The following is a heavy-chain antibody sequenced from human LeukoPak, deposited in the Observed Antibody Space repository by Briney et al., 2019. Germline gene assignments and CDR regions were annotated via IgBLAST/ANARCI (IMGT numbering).Heavy chain of an antibody. Sequence: PSQTLSLTCTVSGGSISSGGYYWSWIRQPPGKGLEWIGYIYHSGSTYYNPSLKSRVTISVDRSKNQFSLKLSSVTAADTAVYYCARVRDRFGETDYWGQGALVTVSS. CDR2: IYHSGST. D-gene: IGHD3-10*01. CDR1: GGSISSGGYY. J-gene: IGHJ4*02. CDR3: ARVRDRFGETDY. V-gene: IGHV4-30-2*01.